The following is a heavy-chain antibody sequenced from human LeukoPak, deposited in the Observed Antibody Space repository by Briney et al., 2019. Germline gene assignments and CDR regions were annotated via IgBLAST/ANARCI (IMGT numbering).Heavy chain of an antibody. J-gene: IGHJ4*02. CDR2: IYSGGYT. CDR1: GFTVSSNY. CDR3: ARLNVTVVTRVDY. D-gene: IGHD4-23*01. Sequence: GGSLRLSCAASGFTVSSNYMSWVRQAPGKGPEWVSVIYSGGYTSYANSVKGRFTISRDKSKNTLYLQMNSLRAEDTAVYYCARLNVTVVTRVDYWGQGTLVTVSS. V-gene: IGHV3-53*01.